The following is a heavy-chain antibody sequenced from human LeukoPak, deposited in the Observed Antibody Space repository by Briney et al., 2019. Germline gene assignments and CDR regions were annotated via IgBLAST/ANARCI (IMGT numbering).Heavy chain of an antibody. D-gene: IGHD5-18*01. CDR2: IYYSGNT. J-gene: IGHJ4*02. CDR1: GFTISSTAYY. CDR3: ARQSTAMGTFDF. V-gene: IGHV4-39*01. Sequence: SETLSLTCTVSGFTISSTAYYWGWIRQPPGKGLEWIGSIYYSGNTYYYPSLKSRVTISVDTSKNQFSLKLNSVTAADTAVYYCARQSTAMGTFDFWGQGTLVPVSS.